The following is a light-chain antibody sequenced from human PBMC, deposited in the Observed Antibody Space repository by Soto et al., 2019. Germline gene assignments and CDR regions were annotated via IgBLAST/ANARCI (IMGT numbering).Light chain of an antibody. J-gene: IGKJ1*01. CDR1: RSVSSSY. CDR2: GAS. CDR3: QQYGNSPL. V-gene: IGKV3-20*01. Sequence: EIVLTQSPGTLSLSPGERATLSCRASRSVSSSYLAWYQQKPGQAPRLLIYGASSRATGIPDRFSGSGSGTDFTLTISRLEPEDFAVYYCQQYGNSPLFGQGTKVEIK.